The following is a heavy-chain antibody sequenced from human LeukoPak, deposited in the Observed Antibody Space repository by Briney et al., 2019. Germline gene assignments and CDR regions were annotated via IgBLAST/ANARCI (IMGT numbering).Heavy chain of an antibody. J-gene: IGHJ4*02. Sequence: GGSLRLSCAASGFTFSSYAMSWVRQAPGKGLEWVSAISGSGGSTYYPDSVKGRFTISRDNSKNTLYLQINSLRAEDTAVYYCARGRLGYSYGYYFDYWGQGTLVTVSS. D-gene: IGHD5-18*01. CDR2: ISGSGGST. CDR1: GFTFSSYA. CDR3: ARGRLGYSYGYYFDY. V-gene: IGHV3-23*01.